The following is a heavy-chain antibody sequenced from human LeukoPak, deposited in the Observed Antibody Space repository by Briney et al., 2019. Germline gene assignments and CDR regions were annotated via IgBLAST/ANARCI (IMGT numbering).Heavy chain of an antibody. D-gene: IGHD3-22*01. J-gene: IGHJ4*02. CDR2: ISWNGGSI. CDR1: GFTFDDYA. CDR3: GRALQDYYYDTTGYYGLGY. Sequence: PGGSLRLSCAASGFTFDDYAMHWVRQAPGKGLEWVSGISWNGGSIDYADSVKGRFTISRDNAKNSLYLQMNSLRAEDTALYYCGRALQDYYYDTTGYYGLGYWGQGTLVTVSS. V-gene: IGHV3-9*01.